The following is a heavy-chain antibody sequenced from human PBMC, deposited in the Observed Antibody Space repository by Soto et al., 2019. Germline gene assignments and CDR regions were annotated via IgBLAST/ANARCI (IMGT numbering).Heavy chain of an antibody. V-gene: IGHV4-59*08. D-gene: IGHD6-13*01. Sequence: SETLSLTCTVSGGSISSYYWSWIRQPPGKGLEWIGYIYYSGSTNYNPSLKSRVTTSVDTSKNQFSLKLSSVTAADTAVYYCARTGSWYNYFDYWGQGTLVTVSS. CDR3: ARTGSWYNYFDY. J-gene: IGHJ4*02. CDR1: GGSISSYY. CDR2: IYYSGST.